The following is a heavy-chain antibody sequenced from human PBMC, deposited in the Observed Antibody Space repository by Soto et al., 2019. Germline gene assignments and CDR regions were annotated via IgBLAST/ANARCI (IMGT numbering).Heavy chain of an antibody. CDR1: GGTFSSYA. V-gene: IGHV1-69*06. J-gene: IGHJ6*02. CDR2: IIPIFGTA. D-gene: IGHD3-3*01. Sequence: GASVKVSCKASGGTFSSYAISWVRQAPGQGLEWMGGIIPIFGTANYAQKFQGRVTITADKSTSTAYMELSSLRSEDTAVYYCASAVRITIFGVVPRDYYYGMDVWGQGTTVTVSS. CDR3: ASAVRITIFGVVPRDYYYGMDV.